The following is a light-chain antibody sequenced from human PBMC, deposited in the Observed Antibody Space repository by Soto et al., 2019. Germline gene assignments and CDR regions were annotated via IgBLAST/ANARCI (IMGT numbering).Light chain of an antibody. CDR3: SSNTASSSDV. J-gene: IGLJ1*01. Sequence: QSALTQPASVSGSPGQSITISCTGTSGDVGGYDYVSWYQQHPGRAPKLIIYEVTYRPSGVSNRFSGSKSGNTASLTISGLQAEDEADYYCSSNTASSSDVFGTGTKVTVL. V-gene: IGLV2-14*01. CDR2: EVT. CDR1: SGDVGGYDY.